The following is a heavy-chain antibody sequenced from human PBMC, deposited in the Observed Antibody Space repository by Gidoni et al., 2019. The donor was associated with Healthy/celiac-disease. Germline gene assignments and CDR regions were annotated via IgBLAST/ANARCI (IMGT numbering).Heavy chain of an antibody. Sequence: QLQLQESGPGLVKPSETLSLPCTVSGGSISSSSYYWGWIRQPPGKGLEWIGSIYYSGSTYYNPSLKSRVTISVDTSKNQFSLKLSSVTAADTAVYYCARVTGDHAFDIWGQGTMVTVSS. V-gene: IGHV4-39*01. D-gene: IGHD7-27*01. CDR3: ARVTGDHAFDI. CDR2: IYYSGST. CDR1: GGSISSSSYY. J-gene: IGHJ3*02.